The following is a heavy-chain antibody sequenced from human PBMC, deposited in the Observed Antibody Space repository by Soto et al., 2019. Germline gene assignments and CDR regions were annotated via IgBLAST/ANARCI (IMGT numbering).Heavy chain of an antibody. Sequence: GGSPRLSCAASGFSLKNYAMTWVRQAPGKGLEWVSGITGSGDKTYYADSVKGRFIISRDNSENTLYLQMNSLRAEDTALYYCARDCSSSSCSVWRYWGQGTQVTVSS. CDR1: GFSLKNYA. J-gene: IGHJ4*02. D-gene: IGHD2-2*01. CDR2: ITGSGDKT. CDR3: ARDCSSSSCSVWRY. V-gene: IGHV3-23*01.